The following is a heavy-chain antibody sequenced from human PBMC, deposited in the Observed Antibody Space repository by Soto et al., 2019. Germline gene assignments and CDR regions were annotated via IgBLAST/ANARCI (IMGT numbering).Heavy chain of an antibody. D-gene: IGHD3-10*01. Sequence: EVHLLDSGGGLAQPGGSLRLSCAASGFTFSNHGMTWLRQAPGKGLEWVSSVSADGYTTYYADSVRGRLTISRDNSGDPLYVRMNNLRAADTALYYSAREDSVRSFGEFWFFDLWGRGTQVTASS. CDR2: VSADGYTT. CDR1: GFTFSNHG. V-gene: IGHV3-23*01. J-gene: IGHJ2*01. CDR3: AREDSVRSFGEFWFFDL.